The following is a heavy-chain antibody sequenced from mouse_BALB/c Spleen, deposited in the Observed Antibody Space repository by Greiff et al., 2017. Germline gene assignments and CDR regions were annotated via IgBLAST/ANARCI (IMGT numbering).Heavy chain of an antibody. CDR1: GFNIKDTY. Sequence: EVHLVESGAELVKPGASVKLSCTASGFNIKDTYMHWVKQRPEQGLEWIGRIDPANGNTKYDPKFQGKATITADTSSNTAYLQLSSLTSEDTAVYYCARDDGYGWGQGTTLTVSS. D-gene: IGHD2-3*01. CDR2: IDPANGNT. CDR3: ARDDGYG. J-gene: IGHJ2*01. V-gene: IGHV14-3*02.